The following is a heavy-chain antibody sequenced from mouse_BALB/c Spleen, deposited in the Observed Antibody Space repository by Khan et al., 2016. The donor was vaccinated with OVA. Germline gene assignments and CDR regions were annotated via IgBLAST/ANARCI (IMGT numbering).Heavy chain of an antibody. J-gene: IGHJ2*01. D-gene: IGHD1-1*01. CDR3: ARTDKYGSGYNCDY. V-gene: IGHV1S135*01. CDR1: GYSFTDYN. Sequence: VQLQQSGPELVKPGASVKVSCKASGYSFTDYNMFWVKQSHGQSLEWIGYIDPYIGGTSYNQKFKGKATLTVDKSSSTAFMHLSSLTSEASAVLYYARTDKYGSGYNCDYWGQGTTLTVSA. CDR2: IDPYIGGT.